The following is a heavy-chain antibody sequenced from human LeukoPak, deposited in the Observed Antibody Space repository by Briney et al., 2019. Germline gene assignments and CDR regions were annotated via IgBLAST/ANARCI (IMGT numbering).Heavy chain of an antibody. V-gene: IGHV1-18*01. J-gene: IGHJ5*02. CDR1: GYTFTSYG. CDR3: ARSNSGYDSIWLDP. D-gene: IGHD5-12*01. Sequence: ASVKVSCKASGYTFTSYGISWVRQAPGQALEWMGWISAYNGNTNYAQKLQGRVTMTTVTSTSTAYMELRSLRSDDTAVYYCARSNSGYDSIWLDPWGQGTLVTVTS. CDR2: ISAYNGNT.